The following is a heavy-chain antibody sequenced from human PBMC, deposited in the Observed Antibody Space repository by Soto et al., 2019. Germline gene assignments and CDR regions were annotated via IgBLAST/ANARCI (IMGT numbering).Heavy chain of an antibody. CDR3: ARCSSTSCYIMASFDY. V-gene: IGHV3-20*04. D-gene: IGHD2-2*02. CDR2: INWNGRGT. CDR1: GFTFDDYA. Sequence: EVQLVESGGGVVRPGGSLRLSCAASGFTFDDYAMSWVRQAPGKGLEWGAGINWNGRGTTYADSLKGRFTISRDNAKYSLHLQINSLRAEDTALYFCARCSSTSCYIMASFDYWGQGTLVTVSS. J-gene: IGHJ4*02.